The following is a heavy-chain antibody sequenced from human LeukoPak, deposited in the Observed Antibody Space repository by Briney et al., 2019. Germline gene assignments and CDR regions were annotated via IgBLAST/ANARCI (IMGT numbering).Heavy chain of an antibody. J-gene: IGHJ4*02. Sequence: GGSLRLSCKASGFTFSRYGMNWVRQAPGRGLEWLSYTSGSSGSTIYYAQSVRGRFTISRDDAKNTLYLQMNSLRADDTAVYFCARDEIQWLRYSYFDYWGQGVLVTVSS. CDR1: GFTFSRYG. V-gene: IGHV3-48*01. CDR2: TSGSSGSTI. CDR3: ARDEIQWLRYSYFDY. D-gene: IGHD5-12*01.